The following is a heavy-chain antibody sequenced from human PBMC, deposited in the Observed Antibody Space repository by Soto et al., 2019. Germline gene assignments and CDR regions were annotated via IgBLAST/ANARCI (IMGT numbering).Heavy chain of an antibody. CDR1: GFTFSSYS. J-gene: IGHJ5*02. CDR2: ISSSSSTI. V-gene: IGHV3-48*02. CDR3: AREGGYLNWFDP. D-gene: IGHD5-18*01. Sequence: EVQLVESGGVLLQPGGSLRLSCAASGFTFSSYSMNWFRQAPVKGLEWVSYISSSSSTIYYADSVKDRFTISRDNAKNSLYLQMNSLRDEDTAVYYCAREGGYLNWFDPWGKGTLVTVSS.